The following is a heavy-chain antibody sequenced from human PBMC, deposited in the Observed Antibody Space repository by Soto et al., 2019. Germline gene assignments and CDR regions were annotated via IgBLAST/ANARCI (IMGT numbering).Heavy chain of an antibody. V-gene: IGHV3-48*02. D-gene: IGHD3-3*01. J-gene: IGHJ4*02. CDR1: GFTFSSNS. Sequence: PGGSLRLSCAASGFTFSSNSMSWVRQAPGKGLEWISYISRSSSTIYYADSVKGRFIISRDNAENSLYLQMNSLRDEDTAVYYCARALRFLEWPHSQFDFWGQGTLVTVSS. CDR2: ISRSSSTI. CDR3: ARALRFLEWPHSQFDF.